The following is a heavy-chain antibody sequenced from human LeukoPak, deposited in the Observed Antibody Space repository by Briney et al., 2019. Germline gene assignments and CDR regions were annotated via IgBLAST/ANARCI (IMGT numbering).Heavy chain of an antibody. CDR3: ARGRGNTYGH. J-gene: IGHJ4*02. CDR1: GGSISSSSYY. CDR2: IYYSGST. Sequence: SETLSLTCTVSGGSISSSSYYWGWIRQPPGKGLEWIGSIYYSGSTYYNPSLKSRVTISVDTSKNQFSLKLSSVTAADTAVYYCARGRGNTYGHWGQGTLVTVSS. V-gene: IGHV4-39*01. D-gene: IGHD5-18*01.